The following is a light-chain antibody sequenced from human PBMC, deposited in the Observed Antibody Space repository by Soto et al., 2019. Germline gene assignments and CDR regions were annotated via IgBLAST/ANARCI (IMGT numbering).Light chain of an antibody. CDR2: DAS. CDR1: QSVRSNY. Sequence: EIVLTQSPDTLSLSPGERATLSCRASQSVRSNYLAWYQQKPGQAPRLLIYDASSRATGIPDRFSGSGSGTDFTLTISRLEPEDFAVYYCQQYGSSPRTFGGGTKGEIK. CDR3: QQYGSSPRT. V-gene: IGKV3-20*01. J-gene: IGKJ4*01.